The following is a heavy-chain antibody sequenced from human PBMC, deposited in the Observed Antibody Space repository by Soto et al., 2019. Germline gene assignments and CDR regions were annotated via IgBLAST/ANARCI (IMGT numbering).Heavy chain of an antibody. CDR2: VHHSGST. V-gene: IGHV4-4*02. CDR1: GGSIIDQW. Sequence: LETQSLPCAVAGGSIIDQWGSWILQNPGKGLEWIGEVHHSGSTNYSPSLKSRVTMSVDTSKNDFSLKLFSLTAADTAIYYCAREGDHPFSLGYWGQGTLVTVSS. J-gene: IGHJ4*02. D-gene: IGHD3-16*01. CDR3: AREGDHPFSLGY.